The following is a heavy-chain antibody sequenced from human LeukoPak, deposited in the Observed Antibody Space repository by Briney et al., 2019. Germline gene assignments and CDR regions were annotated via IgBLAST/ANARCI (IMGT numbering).Heavy chain of an antibody. D-gene: IGHD3-10*01. CDR1: GYTFTGYY. CDR3: ARVRTRGSNWFDP. CDR2: INPNSGGT. Sequence: ASVKVSCKASGYTFTGYYMHWVRQAPGQGLERMGWINPNSGGTNYAQKFQGRVTMTRDTSISTAYMELSRLRSDDTAVYYCARVRTRGSNWFDPWGQGTLVTVSS. V-gene: IGHV1-2*02. J-gene: IGHJ5*02.